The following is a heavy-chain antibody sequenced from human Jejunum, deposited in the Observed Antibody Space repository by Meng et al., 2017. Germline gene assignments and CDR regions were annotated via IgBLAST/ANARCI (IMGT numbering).Heavy chain of an antibody. D-gene: IGHD6-13*01. Sequence: VRLQGSGPGLLRPSETLSRTRTVSGGSVSSGNYYWSWIRQPPGKGLEWIGYIYYSGSTNYNPSLKSRVTISVDTSKNQFSLKLSSVTAADTAVYYCARGGFFEAAAANLIDSWGQGTLVTVS. CDR2: IYYSGST. V-gene: IGHV4-61*01. J-gene: IGHJ4*02. CDR3: ARGGFFEAAAANLIDS. CDR1: GGSVSSGNYY.